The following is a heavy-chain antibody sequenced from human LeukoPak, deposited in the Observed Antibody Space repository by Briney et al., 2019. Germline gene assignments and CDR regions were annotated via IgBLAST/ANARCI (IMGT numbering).Heavy chain of an antibody. D-gene: IGHD3-3*01. CDR1: GFTFSSYA. CDR3: ARDQYDTWSRRGNFDS. V-gene: IGHV3-7*03. Sequence: GGSLRLSCAASGFTFSSYAMSWVRQAPGKGLEWVANIKLDGSEKNYVDSVKGRFTISRDNTKNSLYLQMDSLRVEDTAVFYCARDQYDTWSRRGNFDSWGQGTLVIVSS. CDR2: IKLDGSEK. J-gene: IGHJ4*02.